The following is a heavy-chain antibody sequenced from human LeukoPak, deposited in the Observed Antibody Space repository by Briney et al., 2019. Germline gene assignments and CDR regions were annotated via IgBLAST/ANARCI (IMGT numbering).Heavy chain of an antibody. V-gene: IGHV4-59*01. D-gene: IGHD1-26*01. CDR2: IYYSGST. CDR1: GGSISSYY. J-gene: IGHJ4*02. Sequence: PSETLSLTCTVSGGSISSYYWSWIRQHPGKGLEWIGYIYYSGSTNYNPSLKSRVTISVDTSKNQFSLKLSSVTAADTAVYYCAREQQWELLFDYWGQGTLVTVSS. CDR3: AREQQWELLFDY.